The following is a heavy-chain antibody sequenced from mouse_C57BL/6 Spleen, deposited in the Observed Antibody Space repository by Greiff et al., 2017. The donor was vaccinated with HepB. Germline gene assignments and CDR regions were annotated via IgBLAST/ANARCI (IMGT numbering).Heavy chain of an antibody. V-gene: IGHV1-26*01. Sequence: EVQLQQSGPELVKPGASVKISCKASGYTFTDYYMNWVKQSHGKSLEWIGDINPNNGGTSYNQKFKGKATLTVDKSSSTAYMELRSLTSEDSAVYYCAVATVVASFDVWGTGTTVTVSS. CDR2: INPNNGGT. D-gene: IGHD1-1*01. J-gene: IGHJ1*03. CDR3: AVATVVASFDV. CDR1: GYTFTDYY.